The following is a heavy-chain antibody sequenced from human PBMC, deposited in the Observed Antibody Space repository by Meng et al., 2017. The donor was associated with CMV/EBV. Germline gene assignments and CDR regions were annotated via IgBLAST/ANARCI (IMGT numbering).Heavy chain of an antibody. CDR2: ISSSGSTI. V-gene: IGHV3-11*01. D-gene: IGHD1-20*01. Sequence: SCAASGFTFSDYYMSWIRQAPGKGLEWVSYISSSGSTIYYADSVKGRFTISRDNAKNSLYLQMNSLRAEDTAVYYCARDGAYITGTTSYYYGMDVWGQGTTVTVSS. CDR3: ARDGAYITGTTSYYYGMDV. J-gene: IGHJ6*02. CDR1: GFTFSDYY.